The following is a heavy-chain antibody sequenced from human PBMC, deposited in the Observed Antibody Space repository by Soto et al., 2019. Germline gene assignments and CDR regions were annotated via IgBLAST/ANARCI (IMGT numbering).Heavy chain of an antibody. Sequence: QVQLVESGGGVVQPGRSLRLSCAASGFIFSDYAMHWVRQAPGKGLQWVAVSSYDGRNKFYADSVKGRITISRDNSKNMLYLEMNSLRAEDTAVYYCPKDPLGEGSGWPYYFDYWGQGTLVTVSS. CDR1: GFIFSDYA. J-gene: IGHJ4*02. CDR3: PKDPLGEGSGWPYYFDY. CDR2: SSYDGRNK. D-gene: IGHD6-19*01. V-gene: IGHV3-30*04.